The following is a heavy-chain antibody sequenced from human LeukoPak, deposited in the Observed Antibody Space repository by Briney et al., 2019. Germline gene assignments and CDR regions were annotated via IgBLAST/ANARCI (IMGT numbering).Heavy chain of an antibody. CDR2: ISSSSSYI. D-gene: IGHD5-24*01. CDR1: GFTFSSYG. Sequence: GGSLRLSCAASGFTFSSYGMSWVRQALGKGLEWVSSISSSSSYIYYADSVKGRFTISRDNAKNSLYLQMNSLRAEVTAVYYCARGYQIVGEMATREPFDYWGQGTLVTVSS. J-gene: IGHJ4*02. V-gene: IGHV3-21*01. CDR3: ARGYQIVGEMATREPFDY.